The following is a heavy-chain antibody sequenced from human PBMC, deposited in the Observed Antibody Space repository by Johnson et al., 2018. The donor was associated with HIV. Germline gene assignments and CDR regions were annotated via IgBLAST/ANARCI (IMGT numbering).Heavy chain of an antibody. CDR2: ISSSGSTI. Sequence: QVQLVESGGGLVQPGGSLKLSCAASGFTFSDYYMSWIRQAPGKGLEWVSYISSSGSTIYYADSVKGRFTISRDNAKNSLYLQMNSLRAEDTGVYYCTTGDCGGGSGSCHAFDFWGQGTMVTVSS. CDR3: TTGDCGGGSGSCHAFDF. J-gene: IGHJ3*01. V-gene: IGHV3-11*01. D-gene: IGHD2-21*01. CDR1: GFTFSDYY.